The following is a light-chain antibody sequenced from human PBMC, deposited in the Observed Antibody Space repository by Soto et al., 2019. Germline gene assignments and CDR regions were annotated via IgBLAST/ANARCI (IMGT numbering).Light chain of an antibody. Sequence: QSVLTQAASVSGSPGQSITISCTGTSSDVGGYNSVSWYRQDPGKAPKLMIYDVTNRPSGVSNRFSGSKSGNTASLTLSGLQAEDEADYYCSSFTSSITYVFGTGTKVTVL. V-gene: IGLV2-14*01. CDR2: DVT. J-gene: IGLJ1*01. CDR1: SSDVGGYNS. CDR3: SSFTSSITYV.